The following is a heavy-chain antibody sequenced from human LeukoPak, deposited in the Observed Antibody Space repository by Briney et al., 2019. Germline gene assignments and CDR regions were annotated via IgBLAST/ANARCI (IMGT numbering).Heavy chain of an antibody. J-gene: IGHJ5*02. CDR2: INYSGST. CDR3: AREPYCSSTSCYSNNWFDP. V-gene: IGHV4-39*07. Sequence: PSETQSLTCTVSGGSISSSSYYWGWIRQPPGKGLEWIGSINYSGSTYYNPSLKSRVTISVDTSKNQFSLKLSSVTAADTAVYYCAREPYCSSTSCYSNNWFDPWGQGTLVTVSS. D-gene: IGHD2-2*01. CDR1: GGSISSSSYY.